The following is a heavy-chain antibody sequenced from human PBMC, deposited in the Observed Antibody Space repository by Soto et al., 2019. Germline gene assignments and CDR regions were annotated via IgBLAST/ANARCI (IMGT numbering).Heavy chain of an antibody. V-gene: IGHV1-69*06. Sequence: QERLVQSGAEVRKPGSSVKVSCNVTGGTSTRYAINWVRQAPGQGLEWMGGIVPMFGTSKYAQKFQGRVTITAETSTNIAYMELRSLRSEDTAVYYCNRGSEYDFWSGYLWGQGTLVSVSS. CDR3: NRGSEYDFWSGYL. CDR2: IVPMFGTS. CDR1: GGTSTRYA. D-gene: IGHD3-3*01. J-gene: IGHJ4*02.